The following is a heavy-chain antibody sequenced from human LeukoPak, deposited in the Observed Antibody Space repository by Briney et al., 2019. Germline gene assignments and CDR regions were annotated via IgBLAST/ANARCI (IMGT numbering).Heavy chain of an antibody. CDR2: ISSSGSTI. Sequence: QTGGSLRLSCAASGFTFSSYEMNWVRQAPGKGLEWVSYISSSGSTIYYADSVKGRFTISRDNAKNSLYLQMNNLRAEDTAVYYCARAALWPDYYYYMDVWGKGTTVTVSS. D-gene: IGHD2-21*01. V-gene: IGHV3-48*03. CDR1: GFTFSSYE. J-gene: IGHJ6*03. CDR3: ARAALWPDYYYYMDV.